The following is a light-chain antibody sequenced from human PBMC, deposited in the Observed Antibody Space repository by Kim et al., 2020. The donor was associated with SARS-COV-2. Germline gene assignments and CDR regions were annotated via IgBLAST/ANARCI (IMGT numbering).Light chain of an antibody. V-gene: IGKV3-11*01. CDR1: QSVSSY. J-gene: IGKJ4*01. CDR2: DAS. Sequence: PGERATLTGRDSQSVSSYLAWYQQKPGQAPRLLTYDASNRATGIPARFSGSGSGTDFTLTINSLEPEDFAVYYCQQRSNWPPTFGGGTKMDIK. CDR3: QQRSNWPPT.